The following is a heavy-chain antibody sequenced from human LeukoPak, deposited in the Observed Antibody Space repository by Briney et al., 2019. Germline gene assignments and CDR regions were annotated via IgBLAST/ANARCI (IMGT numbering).Heavy chain of an antibody. J-gene: IGHJ4*02. CDR2: SNAGSGNT. CDR3: ARSGGSGSWAFDY. Sequence: ASVKVSCKASGYTFTSYAMHWVRQAPGQRLEWMGWSNAGSGNTKYSQEFQGRVTITRDTSASTAYMELSSLRSEDMAVYYCARSGGSGSWAFDYWGQGTLVTVSS. V-gene: IGHV1-3*02. CDR1: GYTFTSYA. D-gene: IGHD3-10*01.